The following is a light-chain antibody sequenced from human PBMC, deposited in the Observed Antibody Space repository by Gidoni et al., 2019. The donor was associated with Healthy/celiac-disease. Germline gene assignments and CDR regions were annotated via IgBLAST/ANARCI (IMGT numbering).Light chain of an antibody. CDR3: MQGTHWPIT. CDR2: KVS. V-gene: IGKV2-30*01. Sequence: VVMNQSTPALSVTLGHPASISCRSRHSLLDSDGNTYLNWFQQRPGQSPRRLLYKVSSRASGVPDRFSGSGSGTDFTLKISRVEAEYVGVYYCMQGTHWPITFGQGTRLEIK. CDR1: HSLLDSDGNTY. J-gene: IGKJ5*01.